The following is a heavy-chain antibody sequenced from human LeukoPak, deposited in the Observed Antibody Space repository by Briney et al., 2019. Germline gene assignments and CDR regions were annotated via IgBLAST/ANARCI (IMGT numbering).Heavy chain of an antibody. V-gene: IGHV3-7*01. CDR1: GFTFSSYW. CDR3: ARAHRSDY. J-gene: IGHJ4*02. CDR2: IKQDGSEK. Sequence: GGSLRLSCAASGFTFSSYWTSWVRQAPGKGLEWVANIKQDGSEKYYVDSVKGRFTISRDNAKNSLYLQMNSLRAEDTAVYYCARAHRSDYWGQGTLVTVSS.